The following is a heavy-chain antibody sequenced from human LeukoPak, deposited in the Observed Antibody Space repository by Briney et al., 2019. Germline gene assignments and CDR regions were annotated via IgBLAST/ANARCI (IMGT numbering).Heavy chain of an antibody. J-gene: IGHJ4*02. V-gene: IGHV1-69*13. Sequence: SVKVSCKASGGTFSSYAISWVRQAPGQGLEWMGGIIPIFGTANYAQKFQGRVTITADESTSTAYMELSSLRSEDTAVYYCARPRGYCYDSSGSYFPSDYWGQGTLVTVSS. CDR2: IIPIFGTA. CDR1: GGTFSSYA. CDR3: ARPRGYCYDSSGSYFPSDY. D-gene: IGHD3-22*01.